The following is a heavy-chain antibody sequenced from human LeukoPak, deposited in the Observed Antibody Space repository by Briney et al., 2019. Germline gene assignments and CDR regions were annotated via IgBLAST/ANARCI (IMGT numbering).Heavy chain of an antibody. Sequence: HSGGSLRLSCAASGFTFSSYWMHWVRQDPGKGLVWVSRIDTDGSSTIYADPVKGRFTISRDNAKNTLYLQMNSLRAEDTSVYYCTRGYVGIDYWGRGTLVTVSS. D-gene: IGHD2-2*01. V-gene: IGHV3-74*01. CDR3: TRGYVGIDY. J-gene: IGHJ4*02. CDR2: IDTDGSST. CDR1: GFTFSSYW.